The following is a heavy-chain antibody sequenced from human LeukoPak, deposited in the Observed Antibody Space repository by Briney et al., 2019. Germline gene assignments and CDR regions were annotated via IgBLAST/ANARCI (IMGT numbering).Heavy chain of an antibody. CDR1: GGPISSYY. CDR2: IYYSGST. Sequence: SETLSLTCTVSGGPISSYYWSWIRQPPGKGLEWIGYIYYSGSTNYNPSLKSRVTISVDTSKNQFSLKLSSVTAADTAVYYCARCLVGATYYFDYWGQGTLVTVSS. CDR3: ARCLVGATYYFDY. V-gene: IGHV4-59*01. D-gene: IGHD1-26*01. J-gene: IGHJ4*02.